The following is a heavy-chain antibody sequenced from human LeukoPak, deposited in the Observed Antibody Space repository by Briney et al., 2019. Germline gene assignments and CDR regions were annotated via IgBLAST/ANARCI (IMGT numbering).Heavy chain of an antibody. CDR3: AKGRYESSGFNWAA. CDR1: GFTFSKYA. D-gene: IGHD3-22*01. CDR2: LSGSGGSA. V-gene: IGHV3-23*01. Sequence: GGSLRLSCAASGFTFSKYAMTWVRQAPGKGLEWVSALSGSGGSAYYADSVKGRFTISRDNSKNTLYLQMNSLRAEDTAVYYCAKGRYESSGFNWAAWGQGTLVTVSS. J-gene: IGHJ4*02.